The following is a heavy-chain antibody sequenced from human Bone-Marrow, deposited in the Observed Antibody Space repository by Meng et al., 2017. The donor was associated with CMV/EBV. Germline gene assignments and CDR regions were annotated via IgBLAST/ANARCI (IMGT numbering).Heavy chain of an antibody. Sequence: GESLKISCAASGFTFSSYSMNWVRQAPGKGLEWVSSISSSSSYIYYADSVKGRFTISRDNAKNPLYLQMNSLRAEDTAVYYCARADSSSMFYYYYGMDVWGQGTTVTVSS. J-gene: IGHJ6*02. CDR3: ARADSSSMFYYYYGMDV. D-gene: IGHD6-6*01. V-gene: IGHV3-21*01. CDR1: GFTFSSYS. CDR2: ISSSSSYI.